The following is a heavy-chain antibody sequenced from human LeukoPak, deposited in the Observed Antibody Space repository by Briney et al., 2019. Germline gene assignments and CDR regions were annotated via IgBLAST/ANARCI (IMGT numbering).Heavy chain of an antibody. CDR1: GFTFSSYS. V-gene: IGHV3-21*01. CDR3: ARDRGAAHFDY. Sequence: PGGSLRLSCAASGFTFSSYSMNWVRQAPGKGLEWVSSISSSSSYIYYADSVKGRFTISRDNAKNSLYPQMNSLRAEDTAVYYCARDRGAAHFDYWGQGTLVTVSS. D-gene: IGHD6-6*01. CDR2: ISSSSSYI. J-gene: IGHJ4*02.